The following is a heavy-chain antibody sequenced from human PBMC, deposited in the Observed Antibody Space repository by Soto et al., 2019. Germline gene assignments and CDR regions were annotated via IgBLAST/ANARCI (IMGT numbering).Heavy chain of an antibody. CDR2: IIPILGIA. Sequence: ASVKVSCKASGGTFSSYAISWVRQAPGQGLEWMGGIIPILGIANYAQKFQGRVTITADKSTITAYMELSSLRSEDTAVYYCSSAAYDILTGYYDAFDIWGQGTMVTVSS. CDR3: SSAAYDILTGYYDAFDI. J-gene: IGHJ3*02. D-gene: IGHD3-9*01. CDR1: GGTFSSYA. V-gene: IGHV1-69*10.